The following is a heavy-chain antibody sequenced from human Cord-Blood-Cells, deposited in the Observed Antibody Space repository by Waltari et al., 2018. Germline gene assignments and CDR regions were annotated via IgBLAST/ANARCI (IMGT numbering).Heavy chain of an antibody. CDR3: ARVEWLRLTFDY. Sequence: QLQLQESGSGLVKPSQTPSLTCAVSGGSISRGAYSWSWIRQPPGKGLEWIGYIYHSVSTYYNPSLKSRVTISVDRSKNQFSLKLSSVTAADTAVYYCARVEWLRLTFDYWGQGTLVTVSS. CDR2: IYHSVST. V-gene: IGHV4-30-2*01. CDR1: GGSISRGAYS. D-gene: IGHD5-12*01. J-gene: IGHJ4*02.